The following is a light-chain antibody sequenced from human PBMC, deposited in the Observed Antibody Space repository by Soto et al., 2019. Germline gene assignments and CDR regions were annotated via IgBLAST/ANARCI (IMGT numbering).Light chain of an antibody. CDR1: SYNIGNNY. CDR3: GTWDSSLSVVV. Sequence: QSALTQPPSVSAAPGQKVTISCSGGSYNIGNNYVSWYQQLPGTAPKHLIYDSNKRPSGIPDRFSGSKSGTSATLGITGLQTGDEADYYCGTWDSSLSVVVFGGGTKLTVL. CDR2: DSN. V-gene: IGLV1-51*01. J-gene: IGLJ2*01.